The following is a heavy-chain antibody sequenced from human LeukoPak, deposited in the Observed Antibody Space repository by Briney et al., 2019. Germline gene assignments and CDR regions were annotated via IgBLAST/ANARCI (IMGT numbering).Heavy chain of an antibody. CDR3: ARTYYYDSSGAAFDI. Sequence: GGSLRLSCAASGFTFSSYEMNWVRQAPGKGLEWVSYISSSGSTIYYADSVKGRFTISRDKSKNTLYLQMNSLRAEDTAVYYCARTYYYDSSGAAFDIWGQGTMVTVSS. V-gene: IGHV3-48*03. D-gene: IGHD3-22*01. CDR2: ISSSGSTI. CDR1: GFTFSSYE. J-gene: IGHJ3*02.